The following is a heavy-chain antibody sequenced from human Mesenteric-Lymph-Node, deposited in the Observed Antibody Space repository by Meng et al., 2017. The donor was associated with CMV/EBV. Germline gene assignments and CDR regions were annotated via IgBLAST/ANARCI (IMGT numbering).Heavy chain of an antibody. CDR2: ISWNSGSI. V-gene: IGHV3-9*01. Sequence: GGSLRLSCAASGFTFDDYAMHWVRQAPGKGLEWVSGISWNSGSIGYADSVKGRFTISRDNAKNSLYLQMNSLRAEDTALYYCAKDFPPSGSYYGAFDIWGQGTMVTVSS. D-gene: IGHD1-26*01. J-gene: IGHJ3*02. CDR3: AKDFPPSGSYYGAFDI. CDR1: GFTFDDYA.